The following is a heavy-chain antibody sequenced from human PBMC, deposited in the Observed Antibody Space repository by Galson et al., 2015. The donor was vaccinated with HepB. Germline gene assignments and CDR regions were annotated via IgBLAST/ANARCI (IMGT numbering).Heavy chain of an antibody. D-gene: IGHD6-19*01. CDR2: ISYDGSNK. CDR1: GFTFSSYG. Sequence: SLRLSCAASGFTFSSYGMHWVRQAPGKGLEWVAVISYDGSNKYYADSVKGRFTISRDNSKNTLYLQMNSLRAEDTAVYYCAKGGHSSGRTYYFDYWGQGTLVTVSS. J-gene: IGHJ4*02. V-gene: IGHV3-30*18. CDR3: AKGGHSSGRTYYFDY.